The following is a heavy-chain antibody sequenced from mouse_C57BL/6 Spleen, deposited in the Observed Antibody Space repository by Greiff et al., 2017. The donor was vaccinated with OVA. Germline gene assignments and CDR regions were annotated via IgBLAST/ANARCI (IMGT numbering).Heavy chain of an antibody. CDR3: ARERYGSSYGYWYFDV. CDR1: GYSFTDYN. V-gene: IGHV1-39*01. Sequence: VQLQQSGPELVKPGASVKISCKASGYSFTDYNMNWVKQSNGKSLEWIGVINPNYGTTSYNQKFKGKATLTVDQSSSTAYMQLNSLTSEDSAVYYCARERYGSSYGYWYFDVWGTGTTVTVSS. CDR2: INPNYGTT. J-gene: IGHJ1*03. D-gene: IGHD1-1*01.